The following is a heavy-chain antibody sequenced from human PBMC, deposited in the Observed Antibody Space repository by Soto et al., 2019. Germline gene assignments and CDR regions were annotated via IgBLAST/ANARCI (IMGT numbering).Heavy chain of an antibody. CDR1: GGSISSSSYY. CDR2: IYDSGST. CDR3: ARWPDKDYTKNWFDP. V-gene: IGHV4-39*01. J-gene: IGHJ5*02. D-gene: IGHD4-4*01. Sequence: SETLSLTCTVSGGSISSSSYYWGWIRQPPGKGLEWIGCIYDSGSTYYNPSLKSRVTISVDTSKNQFSLKLSSVTAADTAVYYCARWPDKDYTKNWFDPWGQGTLVTVSS.